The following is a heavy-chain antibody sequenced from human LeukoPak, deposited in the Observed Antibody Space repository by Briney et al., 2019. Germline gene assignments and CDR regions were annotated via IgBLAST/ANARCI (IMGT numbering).Heavy chain of an antibody. CDR1: GFNFRYFW. CDR2: INHDGRET. V-gene: IGHV3-7*01. CDR3: ARDPIVVVPAAMGRRYYYYYGMDV. D-gene: IGHD2-2*01. J-gene: IGHJ6*02. Sequence: PGGSLRLSCLGSGFNFRYFWMSWVRQAPGKGLEWVANINHDGRETYYADSVKGRFIISRDNAKDSLYLQMNSLRAEDAAVYYCARDPIVVVPAAMGRRYYYYYGMDVWGQGTTVTVSS.